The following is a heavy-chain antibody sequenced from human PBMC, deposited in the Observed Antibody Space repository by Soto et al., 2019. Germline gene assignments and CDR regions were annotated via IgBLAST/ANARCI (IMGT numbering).Heavy chain of an antibody. CDR2: IYYSGST. CDR1: GGSISSYY. Sequence: SETLSLTCTVSGGSISSYYWSWIRQPPGKGLEWIGYIYYSGSTNYNPSLKSRVTISVDTSKNQFSLKLSSVTAADTAVYYCARDIVATTNYCYYYMDVWGKGTTVTVSS. J-gene: IGHJ6*03. V-gene: IGHV4-59*01. D-gene: IGHD5-12*01. CDR3: ARDIVATTNYCYYYMDV.